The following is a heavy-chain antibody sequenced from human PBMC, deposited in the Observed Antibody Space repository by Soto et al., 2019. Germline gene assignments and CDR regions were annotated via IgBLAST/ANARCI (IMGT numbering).Heavy chain of an antibody. V-gene: IGHV1-18*01. D-gene: IGHD2-2*01. CDR3: AREASVLIPAAQPSRFDS. CDR1: GYSFMRYG. J-gene: IGHJ4*02. Sequence: ASVKVSCKGFGYSFMRYGINWVRQAPGQGLEWVGWISPYSGYTHSAQKFHGRLTLTTDTAASTAYMELRILRSADTALYYCAREASVLIPAAQPSRFDSWGQGTLVTVSS. CDR2: ISPYSGYT.